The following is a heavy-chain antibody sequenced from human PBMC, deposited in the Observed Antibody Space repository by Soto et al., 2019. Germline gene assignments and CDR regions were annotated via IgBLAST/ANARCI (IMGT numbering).Heavy chain of an antibody. CDR3: ARDSILYYYGSGSYTSYYYYGMDV. CDR1: GFHFSSYG. D-gene: IGHD3-10*01. J-gene: IGHJ6*02. V-gene: IGHV3-7*05. Sequence: PGGSLRLSCAASGFHFSSYGMSWVRKTTGKGLEWVANIKQDGSEKYYVDSVKGRFTISRDNAKNSLYLQMNSLRAEDTAVYYCARDSILYYYGSGSYTSYYYYGMDVWGQGTTVTVSS. CDR2: IKQDGSEK.